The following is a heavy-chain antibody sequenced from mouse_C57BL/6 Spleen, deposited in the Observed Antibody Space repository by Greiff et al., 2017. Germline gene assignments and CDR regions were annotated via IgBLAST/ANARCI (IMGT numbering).Heavy chain of an antibody. V-gene: IGHV1-82*01. Sequence: QVQLQQSGPELVKPGASVKISCKASGYAFSSSWMNWVKQRPGKGLEWIGRIYPGDGDTNYNGKIKGKATLTADTSSSTAYMQLSSLTSEDSAVYFCARSGDYDEFAYWGQGTLVTVSA. D-gene: IGHD2-4*01. CDR1: GYAFSSSW. CDR2: IYPGDGDT. CDR3: ARSGDYDEFAY. J-gene: IGHJ3*01.